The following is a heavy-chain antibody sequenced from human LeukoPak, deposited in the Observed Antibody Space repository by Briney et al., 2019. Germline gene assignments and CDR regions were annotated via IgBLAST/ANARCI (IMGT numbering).Heavy chain of an antibody. Sequence: PGGSLRLSCAASGFTFSSYAMHWVRQAPGKGLEWVAVISYDGSNKYYADSVKGRFTISRDNAKNSLYLQMNSLRPEDTAMYYCTRGAEVSGYPVFQHWGQGALVTVSS. CDR3: TRGAEVSGYPVFQH. D-gene: IGHD3-22*01. J-gene: IGHJ4*02. V-gene: IGHV3-30-3*01. CDR1: GFTFSSYA. CDR2: ISYDGSNK.